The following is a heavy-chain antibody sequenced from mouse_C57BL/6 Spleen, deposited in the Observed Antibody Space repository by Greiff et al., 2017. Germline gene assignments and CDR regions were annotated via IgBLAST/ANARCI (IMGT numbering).Heavy chain of an antibody. Sequence: EVQLQESGAELVRPGASVKLSCTASGFNIKDDYMHWVKQRPEQGLEWIGWLDPENGDTEYASKFQGKATITADTSSNTAYLQLSSLTSEDTAVYYCTTYPLDYRFAYWGQGTLVTVSA. CDR3: TTYPLDYRFAY. CDR2: LDPENGDT. V-gene: IGHV14-4*01. J-gene: IGHJ3*01. CDR1: GFNIKDDY. D-gene: IGHD1-1*02.